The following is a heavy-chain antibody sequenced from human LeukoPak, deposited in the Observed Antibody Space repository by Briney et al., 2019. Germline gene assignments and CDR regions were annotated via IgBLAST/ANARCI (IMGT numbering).Heavy chain of an antibody. Sequence: SVKVSCKASGGTFSSYTISWVRQAPGQGLEWMGRIIPILGIANYARKFQGRVTITADKSTSTAYMELSSLRSEDTAVYYCALSSGYHAFDIWGQGTMVTVSS. D-gene: IGHD3-22*01. CDR1: GGTFSSYT. CDR2: IIPILGIA. J-gene: IGHJ3*02. V-gene: IGHV1-69*02. CDR3: ALSSGYHAFDI.